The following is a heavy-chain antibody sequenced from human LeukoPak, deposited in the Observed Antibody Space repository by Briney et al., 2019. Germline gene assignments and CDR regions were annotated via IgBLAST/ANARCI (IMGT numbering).Heavy chain of an antibody. J-gene: IGHJ4*02. CDR3: ARDNPSGYFFDY. CDR2: IYSGRST. Sequence: GGSLRLSCAASGFTVSSNYMSWARQAPGKGLEWVSVIYSGRSTYYADSVKGRFTVSRDNSKNTLYLQMNSLRAEDTAVYYCARDNPSGYFFDYWGQGTLVTVSS. D-gene: IGHD3-22*01. CDR1: GFTVSSNY. V-gene: IGHV3-66*01.